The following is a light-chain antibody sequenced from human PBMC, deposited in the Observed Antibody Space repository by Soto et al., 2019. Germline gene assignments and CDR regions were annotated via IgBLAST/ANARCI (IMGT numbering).Light chain of an antibody. CDR1: SGHSSYA. J-gene: IGLJ2*01. CDR2: LNSDGSH. CDR3: QTWGTGIVV. Sequence: QAVVTQLPSASASLGASVKLTCTLSSGHSSYAIAWHQQQPEKGPRYLMKLNSDGSHSKGDGIPDRFSGSSSGAERYLTISSLQSEDEADYYCQTWGTGIVVFGGGTQLTVL. V-gene: IGLV4-69*01.